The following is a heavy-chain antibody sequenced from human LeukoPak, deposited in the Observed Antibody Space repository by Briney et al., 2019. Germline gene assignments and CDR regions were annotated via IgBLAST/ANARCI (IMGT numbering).Heavy chain of an antibody. CDR1: GFTFDDYA. CDR2: ISYDGSNK. Sequence: GGSLRLSCAASGFTFDDYAMHWVRQAPGKGLEWVAVISYDGSNKYYADSVKGRFTISRDNSKNTLYLQMNSLRAEDTAVYYCAKDPRRYSRTGGYFDYWGQGTLVTVSS. CDR3: AKDPRRYSRTGGYFDY. V-gene: IGHV3-30*18. D-gene: IGHD6-13*01. J-gene: IGHJ4*02.